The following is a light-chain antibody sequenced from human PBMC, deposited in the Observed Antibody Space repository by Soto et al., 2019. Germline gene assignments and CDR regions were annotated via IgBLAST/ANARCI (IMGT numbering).Light chain of an antibody. CDR2: DAS. CDR3: QQTYITPLT. Sequence: IQMTQSPSSLSASVGARVTITCRASQYIYNYLSWYQQKPGKAPKLLIYDASSLQSGVPPRFSGSGSGTDFTLSINSLQPEDFATYYCQQTYITPLTVGGGTKVAI. V-gene: IGKV1-39*01. CDR1: QYIYNY. J-gene: IGKJ4*01.